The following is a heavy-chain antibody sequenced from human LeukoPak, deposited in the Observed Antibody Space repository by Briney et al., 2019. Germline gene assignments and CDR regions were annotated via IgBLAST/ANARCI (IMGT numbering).Heavy chain of an antibody. D-gene: IGHD6-6*01. Sequence: ASVKVSCKASGYTFTGYYMHWVRQAPGQGLEWMGRINPNSGGTNYAQKFQGRVTMTRDTSTSTVYMELSSLRSEDTAVYYCARERRLSRSSGRNWFDPWGQGTLVTVSS. J-gene: IGHJ5*02. CDR2: INPNSGGT. CDR1: GYTFTGYY. CDR3: ARERRLSRSSGRNWFDP. V-gene: IGHV1-2*06.